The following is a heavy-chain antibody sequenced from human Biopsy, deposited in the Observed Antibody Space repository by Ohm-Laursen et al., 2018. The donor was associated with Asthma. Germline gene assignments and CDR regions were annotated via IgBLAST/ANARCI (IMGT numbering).Heavy chain of an antibody. J-gene: IGHJ3*02. D-gene: IGHD4-23*01. Sequence: FLRLSCTASGFTVSTNGMSWVRRPPGKGLEWVSVIYSGGGTYYADSVQGRVTISRDNSKNTLSLQMNSLRAEDTAVYYCARAYGGSFFSGSFDIWGQGTMVTVSS. CDR1: GFTVSTNG. CDR2: IYSGGGT. V-gene: IGHV3-53*01. CDR3: ARAYGGSFFSGSFDI.